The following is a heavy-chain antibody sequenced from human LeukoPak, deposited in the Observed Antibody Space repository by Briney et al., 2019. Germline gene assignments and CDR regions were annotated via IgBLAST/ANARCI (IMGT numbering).Heavy chain of an antibody. CDR3: ARGASYVWGSYRYGEYFQD. CDR1: GGSISSGGYY. Sequence: SRTLSLTCAVSGGSISSGGYYWSWIRQHPGKGLEWIGYIYYSGSTYYNPSLKSRVTISVDTSKNQFSLKLSSWTAADTAVYYCARGASYVWGSYRYGEYFQDWGQGTLVTVSS. CDR2: IYYSGST. V-gene: IGHV4-31*11. D-gene: IGHD3-16*02. J-gene: IGHJ1*01.